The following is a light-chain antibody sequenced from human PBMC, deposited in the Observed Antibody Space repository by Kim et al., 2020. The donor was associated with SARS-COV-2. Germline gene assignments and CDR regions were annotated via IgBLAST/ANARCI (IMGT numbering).Light chain of an antibody. J-gene: IGKJ2*01. CDR3: HQRSTWPRT. CDR1: QDISTY. CDR2: DAS. Sequence: SLSPGERATLSCEASQDISTYLAWYKQRPGQAPTLLLYDASKRATDIPARMRGSGSGTNFTLIISDLEPEDSAVYYCHQRSTWPRTFGLGTKLEI. V-gene: IGKV3-11*01.